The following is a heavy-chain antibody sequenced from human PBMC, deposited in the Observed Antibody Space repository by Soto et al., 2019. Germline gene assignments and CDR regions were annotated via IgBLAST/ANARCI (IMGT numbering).Heavy chain of an antibody. CDR2: ISSSSSYI. CDR3: ARGIGDYDFWSGYHATDYFDY. V-gene: IGHV3-21*01. D-gene: IGHD3-3*01. J-gene: IGHJ4*02. Sequence: EVQLVKSGGGLVKPGGSLRLSCAASGFTFSTYSMNWVRHAPGKGLEWVSSISSSSSYIYYADSVKGRFTISRDNAKNPLYLQMNSLRAEDTAVYYCARGIGDYDFWSGYHATDYFDYWGQGTLVTVSS. CDR1: GFTFSTYS.